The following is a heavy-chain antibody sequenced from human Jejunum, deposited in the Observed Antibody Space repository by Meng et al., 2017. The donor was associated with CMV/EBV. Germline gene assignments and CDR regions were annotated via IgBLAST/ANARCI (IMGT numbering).Heavy chain of an antibody. J-gene: IGHJ6*02. CDR1: FDDYT. D-gene: IGHD6-6*01. Sequence: FDDYTMHWVLQAPGAGLEWVCLISWDGDTIYYTASVKGRFTISRDNSKNSLYLQMNSLRTEDTALYYCAKDRVAARPGYYYYGLDVWGQGTTVTVSS. CDR3: AKDRVAARPGYYYYGLDV. CDR2: ISWDGDTI. V-gene: IGHV3-43*01.